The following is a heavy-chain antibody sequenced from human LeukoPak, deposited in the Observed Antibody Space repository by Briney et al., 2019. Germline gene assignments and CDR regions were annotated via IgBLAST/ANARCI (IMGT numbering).Heavy chain of an antibody. CDR1: GFTFSSYP. D-gene: IGHD2-2*01. V-gene: IGHV3-30*04. Sequence: GGSLRLSCAASGFTFSSYPMHWIRQAPGKGLEWVSVISYDGSNNYYADSVKGRFTISRDNGKNSLYLQMNRLRAEDTAVYYCARPRGCGSSRCNNFDYWGQGTLVTVSS. CDR3: ARPRGCGSSRCNNFDY. J-gene: IGHJ4*02. CDR2: ISYDGSNN.